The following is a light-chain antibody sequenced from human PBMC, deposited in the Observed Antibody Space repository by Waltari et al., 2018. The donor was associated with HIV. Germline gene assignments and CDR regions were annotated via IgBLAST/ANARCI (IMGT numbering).Light chain of an antibody. CDR1: SSVLGNYNL. CDR3: CSYAGSVV. V-gene: IGLV2-23*02. CDR2: EVS. Sequence: QSALTQPASEFGSPGQSITIYCTGTSSVLGNYNLVPWYQPHPGKDPKLRIYEVSRRPSGVSNRFSGSKSGNTASLTISGLQAEDEADYYCCSYAGSVVFGGGTKLTVL. J-gene: IGLJ2*01.